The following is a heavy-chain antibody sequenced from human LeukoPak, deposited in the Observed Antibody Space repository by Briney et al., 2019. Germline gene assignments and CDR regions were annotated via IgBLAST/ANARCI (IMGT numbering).Heavy chain of an antibody. J-gene: IGHJ4*02. CDR2: IYWDDDK. D-gene: IGHD3-22*01. V-gene: IGHV2-5*02. Sequence: SGPTLVNPPQTVTLTCTFSGFSLSTSGVGVGWIRQPPGKALEWLALIYWDDDKRYSPSLKSRLTITKDTSKNQVSLIMSNMDPVDTATYYCAQSPGGNDSSDLSSDYWGQETMVITVSS. CDR3: AQSPGGNDSSDLSSDY. CDR1: GFSLSTSGVG.